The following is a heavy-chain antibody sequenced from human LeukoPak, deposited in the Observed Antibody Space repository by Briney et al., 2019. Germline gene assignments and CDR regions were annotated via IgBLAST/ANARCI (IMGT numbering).Heavy chain of an antibody. CDR2: ISYGGVDK. Sequence: GGSLRLSCAASGFNFSSYAMHWVRQAPGEGLEWVGLISYGGVDKSYADSVKGRFTISRDGSKRTLYLQMNSLRAEDTAMYYCARESWSDSVAFDIWGLGTMVIVSS. J-gene: IGHJ3*02. V-gene: IGHV3-30*04. CDR1: GFNFSSYA. CDR3: ARESWSDSVAFDI. D-gene: IGHD3-3*01.